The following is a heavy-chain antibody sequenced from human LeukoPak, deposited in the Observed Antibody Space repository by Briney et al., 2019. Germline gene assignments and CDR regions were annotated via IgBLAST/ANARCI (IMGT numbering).Heavy chain of an antibody. CDR1: GFTFSDYA. CDR3: AKDGVPNYYGSGSYLDY. J-gene: IGHJ4*02. Sequence: GGSLRLSCVVSGFTFSDYAMSWVRQAPGKGLKWVSAISGSGGSTYYADSVKGRFTISRDNSKNTLYLQMNSLRAEDTAVYYCAKDGVPNYYGSGSYLDYWGQGTLVTVSS. D-gene: IGHD3-10*01. V-gene: IGHV3-23*01. CDR2: ISGSGGST.